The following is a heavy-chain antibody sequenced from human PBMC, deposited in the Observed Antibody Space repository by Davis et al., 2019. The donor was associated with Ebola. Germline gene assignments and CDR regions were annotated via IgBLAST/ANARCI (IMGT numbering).Heavy chain of an antibody. CDR2: IYSGGST. D-gene: IGHD3-22*01. J-gene: IGHJ4*02. Sequence: GESLKISCAASGFTVSSNYMSWVRQAPGKGLEWVSVIYSGGSTYYADSVKGRFTISRDNSKNTLYLQMNSLRAEDTAVYYCASLTYYYDSSGRIFDYWGQGTLVTVSS. V-gene: IGHV3-53*01. CDR3: ASLTYYYDSSGRIFDY. CDR1: GFTVSSNY.